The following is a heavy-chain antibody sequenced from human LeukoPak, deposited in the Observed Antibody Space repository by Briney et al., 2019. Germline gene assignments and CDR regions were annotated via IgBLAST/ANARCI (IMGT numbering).Heavy chain of an antibody. CDR2: IYYSGST. CDR3: ARHRPGQQRPFDY. V-gene: IGHV4-39*01. J-gene: IGHJ4*02. CDR1: GGSISSSSYY. D-gene: IGHD6-25*01. Sequence: SETLSLTCTVSGGSISSSSYYWGWIRQPPGKGLEWIGSIYYSGSTYYNPSLKSRVTISVDTSKNQFSLKLSSVTAADTAVYYCARHRPGQQRPFDYWGQGTLVTVSS.